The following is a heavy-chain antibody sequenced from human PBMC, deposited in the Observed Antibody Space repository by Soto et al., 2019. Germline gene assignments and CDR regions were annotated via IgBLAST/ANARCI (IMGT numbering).Heavy chain of an antibody. V-gene: IGHV3-49*04. CDR2: IRSKAYGGTT. Sequence: GGSLRLSCTASGFTFGDYAMSWVRQAPGKGLEWVGFIRSKAYGGTTEYAASVKGRFTISRDDSKSIAYLQMNSLKTEDTAVYYCTPDEGFLDYWGQGTLVTVSS. CDR3: TPDEGFLDY. D-gene: IGHD2-21*01. J-gene: IGHJ4*02. CDR1: GFTFGDYA.